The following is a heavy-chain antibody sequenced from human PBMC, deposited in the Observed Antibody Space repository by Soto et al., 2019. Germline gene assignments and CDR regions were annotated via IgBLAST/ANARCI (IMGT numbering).Heavy chain of an antibody. CDR1: GFTFSDFG. J-gene: IGHJ6*02. CDR3: AKAPFRRPYYFYGMDV. D-gene: IGHD3-10*01. V-gene: IGHV3-30*18. CDR2: ISEDAETD. Sequence: GGSLRLSCVASGFTFSDFGMHWVRQGPGKGLEWLAVISEDAETDFHADSVKGRFTVSRDNFKETLYLQMNSLTTDDSGVYFCAKAPFRRPYYFYGMDVWGQGTTVTVSS.